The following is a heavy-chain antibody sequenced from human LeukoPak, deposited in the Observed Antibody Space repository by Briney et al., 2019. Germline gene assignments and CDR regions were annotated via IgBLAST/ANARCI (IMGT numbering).Heavy chain of an antibody. CDR1: GLTFSGYT. D-gene: IGHD5-24*01. CDR2: ISTSGRYI. J-gene: IGHJ4*02. V-gene: IGHV3-21*01. Sequence: PGGSLRLSCAASGLTFSGYTMNWVRQAPGKGLQWVSSISTSGRYIYYADSLKGRFTISRDNGKNSLYLQMNSLSAEDTALYYCARRIDGYNTNDFDYWGQGTLVTVSS. CDR3: ARRIDGYNTNDFDY.